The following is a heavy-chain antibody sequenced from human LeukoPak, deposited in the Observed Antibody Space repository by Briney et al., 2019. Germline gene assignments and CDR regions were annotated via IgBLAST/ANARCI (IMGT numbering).Heavy chain of an antibody. V-gene: IGHV3-30*18. CDR1: GFTLSSYG. D-gene: IGHD4-17*01. J-gene: IGHJ4*02. CDR2: ISYDGSNK. Sequence: GRSLRLSCAASGFTLSSYGMHWVRQAPGKGLGWVAVISYDGSNKYYADSVKGRFTISRDNSKNTLYLQMNSLRAEDTAVYYCAKEGGDDYGDYGDLWYYYWGQGTLVTVSS. CDR3: AKEGGDDYGDYGDLWYYY.